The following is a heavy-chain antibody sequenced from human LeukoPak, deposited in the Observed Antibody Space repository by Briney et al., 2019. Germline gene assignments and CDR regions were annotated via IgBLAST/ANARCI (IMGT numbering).Heavy chain of an antibody. CDR1: GYTFTGYY. CDR2: INPNSGGT. V-gene: IGHV1-2*02. J-gene: IGHJ2*01. Sequence: GASVKVSCKASGYTFTGYYMHWVRQAPGQGLEWMGWINPNSGGTNYAQKFQGRVTMTRDTSISTAYMELSRLRSDDTAVYYCASARGGGVNWYFDLWGRGTLVTVSS. D-gene: IGHD2-8*02. CDR3: ASARGGGVNWYFDL.